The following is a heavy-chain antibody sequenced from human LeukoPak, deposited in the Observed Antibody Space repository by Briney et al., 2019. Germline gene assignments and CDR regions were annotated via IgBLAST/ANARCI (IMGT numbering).Heavy chain of an antibody. D-gene: IGHD3-3*01. Sequence: SVKVSCKDSGGTFSSYAISWVRQAPGQGLEWMGGIIPIFGTANYAQKFQGRVTITADESTSTAYMELSSLRSEDTAVYYCATFRAHNYDFWSGYLDYXGQGTLVXVS. J-gene: IGHJ4*02. CDR2: IIPIFGTA. CDR3: ATFRAHNYDFWSGYLDY. V-gene: IGHV1-69*13. CDR1: GGTFSSYA.